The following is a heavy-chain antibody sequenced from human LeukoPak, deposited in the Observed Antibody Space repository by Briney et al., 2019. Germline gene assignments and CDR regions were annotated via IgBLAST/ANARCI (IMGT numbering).Heavy chain of an antibody. J-gene: IGHJ6*03. V-gene: IGHV1-2*02. D-gene: IGHD6-19*01. CDR3: ARDGQEGYSSGWYWDYYYYYMDV. CDR1: GYTFTGYY. Sequence: ASVKASCKASGYTFTGYYMHWVRQAPGHGLEWMGWINPNSGGTNYAQKFQSRVTMTRDTSISTAYMELSRLRSDDTAVYYCARDGQEGYSSGWYWDYYYYYMDVWGKGTTVTVSS. CDR2: INPNSGGT.